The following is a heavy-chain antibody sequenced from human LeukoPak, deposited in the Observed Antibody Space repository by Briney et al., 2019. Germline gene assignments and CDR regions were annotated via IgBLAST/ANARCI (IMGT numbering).Heavy chain of an antibody. J-gene: IGHJ4*02. CDR3: AKDPAHYRVWDDYDSTVLSY. CDR1: GFTFSGYG. Sequence: GGSLRLSCAASGFTFSGYGMSWVRQAPGKGLEWAAFIRYDGSNKYYADSVKGRFTISRDNSKNTLYLQMNSLRAADAAVYYCAKDPAHYRVWDDYDSTVLSYWGQGTLVTVSS. CDR2: IRYDGSNK. D-gene: IGHD3-22*01. V-gene: IGHV3-30*02.